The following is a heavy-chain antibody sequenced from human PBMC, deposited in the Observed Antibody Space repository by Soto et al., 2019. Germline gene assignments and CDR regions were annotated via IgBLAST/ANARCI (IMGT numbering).Heavy chain of an antibody. CDR3: AGAYGEGYLDV. CDR2: IYYSGRT. V-gene: IGHV4-31*03. D-gene: IGHD2-21*01. CDR1: GGSISSGGYY. J-gene: IGHJ6*02. Sequence: QVQLQESGPGLVKPSQTLSLTCTVSGGSISSGGYYWSWIRQHPGKGLEWIGHIYYSGRTYYNPSLKRRVTISVDPSKNQFSLKLRSVTAADTAVYYCAGAYGEGYLDVWGQGTTVTVSS.